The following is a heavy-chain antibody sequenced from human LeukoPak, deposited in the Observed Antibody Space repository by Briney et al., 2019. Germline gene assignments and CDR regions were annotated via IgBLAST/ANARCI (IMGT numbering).Heavy chain of an antibody. J-gene: IGHJ3*02. Sequence: SETLSLTCTASGGSISSYYWSWIRQPPGKGLEWIGYIYYSGSTNYNPSLKSRVTISVDTSKNQFSLKLSSVTAADTAVYYCARSGQPPDAFDIWGQGTMVTVSS. V-gene: IGHV4-59*01. D-gene: IGHD3-10*01. CDR3: ARSGQPPDAFDI. CDR2: IYYSGST. CDR1: GGSISSYY.